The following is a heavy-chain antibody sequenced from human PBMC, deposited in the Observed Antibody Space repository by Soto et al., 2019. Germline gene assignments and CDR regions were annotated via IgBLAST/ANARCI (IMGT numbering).Heavy chain of an antibody. CDR2: VHHGGTT. J-gene: IGHJ4*02. CDR1: GGSISSGGYS. V-gene: IGHV4-30-2*01. CDR3: ARERSGGGEFDS. D-gene: IGHD3-16*01. Sequence: QLQLQESGSGLVTPSQTLSLTCAVSGGSISSGGYSWNWIRQPPGKGLEWIAYVHHGGTTHYNPSLRSRVTISVDTSKNQFSLMLTSVTAADAAVYYCARERSGGGEFDSWGQGNLVTVSS.